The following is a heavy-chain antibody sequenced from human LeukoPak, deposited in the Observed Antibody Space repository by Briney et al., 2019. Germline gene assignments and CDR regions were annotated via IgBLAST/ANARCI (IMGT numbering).Heavy chain of an antibody. V-gene: IGHV3-74*01. CDR2: INGEGSTT. CDR1: GFSFSTYW. Sequence: PGGSLRLSCAASGFSFSTYWMHWVRQAPGEGLLWVSRINGEGSTTNYADSVKGRFTISRDNAKNTLYLQMNSLRAEDTAVYYCTRRVDATRWYDPWGQGTLVTVSS. J-gene: IGHJ5*02. D-gene: IGHD2-15*01. CDR3: TRRVDATRWYDP.